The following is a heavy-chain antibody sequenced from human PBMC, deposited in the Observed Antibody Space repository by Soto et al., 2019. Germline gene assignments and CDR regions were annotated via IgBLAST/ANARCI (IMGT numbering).Heavy chain of an antibody. V-gene: IGHV4-39*01. Sequence: SETLSLTCTVSGGSISSSSYYWGWIRQPPGKGLEWIGSIYYSGSTYYNPSLKSRVTISVDTSKNQFSLKLSSVTAADTAVYYCVYYDFWSGSKGDDYWGQGTLVTVSS. CDR2: IYYSGST. CDR1: GGSISSSSYY. CDR3: VYYDFWSGSKGDDY. D-gene: IGHD3-3*01. J-gene: IGHJ4*02.